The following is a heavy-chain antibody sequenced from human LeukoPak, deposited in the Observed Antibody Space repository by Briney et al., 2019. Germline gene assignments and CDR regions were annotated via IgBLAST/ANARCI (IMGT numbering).Heavy chain of an antibody. Sequence: GRFLRLSCAASGFTFSSYGMHWVRQAPGKGLEWVAVISYDGSNKYYADSVKGRFTISRDNSKNTLYLQMNSLRAEDTAVYYCAASPTNRRTGYYSNYFDYWGQGTLVTVSS. J-gene: IGHJ4*02. CDR1: GFTFSSYG. CDR2: ISYDGSNK. V-gene: IGHV3-30*03. D-gene: IGHD3/OR15-3a*01. CDR3: AASPTNRRTGYYSNYFDY.